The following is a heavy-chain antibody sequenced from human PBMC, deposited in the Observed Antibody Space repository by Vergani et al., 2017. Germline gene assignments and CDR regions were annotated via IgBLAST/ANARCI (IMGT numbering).Heavy chain of an antibody. D-gene: IGHD4-17*01. J-gene: IGHJ4*02. CDR1: GGSISSGGYY. CDR2: IYYSGST. CDR3: AKLTTVSAFDY. Sequence: QLQLQESGPGLVKPSETLSLTCTVSGGSISSGGYYWSWIRQHPGKGLEWIGYIYYSGSTYYNPSLKSRVTISVETSKNQFSLKLSSVTAADTAVYYCAKLTTVSAFDYWGQGTLVTVSS. V-gene: IGHV4-31*03.